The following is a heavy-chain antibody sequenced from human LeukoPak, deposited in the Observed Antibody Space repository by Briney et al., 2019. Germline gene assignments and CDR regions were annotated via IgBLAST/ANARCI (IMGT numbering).Heavy chain of an antibody. V-gene: IGHV3-30*02. CDR1: GFTFSSYE. D-gene: IGHD6-13*01. CDR3: AKIAAAGTLHFDY. J-gene: IGHJ4*02. Sequence: GGSLRLSCAASGFTFSSYEMNWVRQAPGKGLEWVAFIRYDGSNKYYADSVKGRFTISRDNSKNTLYLQMNSLRAEDTAVYYCAKIAAAGTLHFDYWGQGTLVTVSS. CDR2: IRYDGSNK.